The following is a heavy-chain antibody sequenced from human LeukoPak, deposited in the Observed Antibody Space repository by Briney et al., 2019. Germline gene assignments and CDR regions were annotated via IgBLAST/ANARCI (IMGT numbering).Heavy chain of an antibody. D-gene: IGHD6-13*01. CDR3: ARLRDQEQQLTLPWFDP. Sequence: GEPLQISCKGSGYSFTSYWIGWVRPMPGKGLEWMGMIYPGDSDTRYSPSFQGQVTISADKSISTVYLQWSSLKASDTAMYYCARLRDQEQQLTLPWFDPWGQGTLVTVSS. CDR1: GYSFTSYW. CDR2: IYPGDSDT. J-gene: IGHJ5*02. V-gene: IGHV5-51*01.